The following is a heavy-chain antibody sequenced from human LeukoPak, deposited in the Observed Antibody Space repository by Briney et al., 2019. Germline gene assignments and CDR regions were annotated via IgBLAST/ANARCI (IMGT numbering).Heavy chain of an antibody. CDR3: ARERMYSGSGSTFPYYDY. CDR1: GFTFSSYW. Sequence: PGGPLRLSCAASGFTFSSYWMSWVRQSPGKGLEWVANIKPDGSEKYYVDSVKGRFTISRDNARNALFLEMNSLRAEDTAVYYCARERMYSGSGSTFPYYDYWGQGTLVIVSS. V-gene: IGHV3-7*01. CDR2: IKPDGSEK. J-gene: IGHJ4*02. D-gene: IGHD3-10*01.